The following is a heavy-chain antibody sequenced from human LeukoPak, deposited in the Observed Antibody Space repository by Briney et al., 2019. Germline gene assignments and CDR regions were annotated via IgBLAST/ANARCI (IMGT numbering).Heavy chain of an antibody. V-gene: IGHV3-66*03. Sequence: PGGSLRLSCAGSGFTVSNYYMNWARQAPGKGLEWVSLIRDSGETFYADSVKGRFTISRDNSKNTVYLQMNRLRVEDTAVYFCARDRAVTQVWVEFDSWGQRTLVTVSS. D-gene: IGHD3-16*01. J-gene: IGHJ5*01. CDR2: IRDSGET. CDR3: ARDRAVTQVWVEFDS. CDR1: GFTVSNYY.